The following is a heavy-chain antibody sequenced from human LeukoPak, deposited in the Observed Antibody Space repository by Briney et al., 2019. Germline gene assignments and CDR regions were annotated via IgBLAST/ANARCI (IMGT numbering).Heavy chain of an antibody. Sequence: SETLSLTCTVCVGPISSYYGSWIRQSPGKGLEWIGYNYYSGSTNYNPSLKSRVTISVDTSTNQFSMKLSSVTATDTAVYYCARGAYDFWSGYYYPGYYYYMDVWGKGTTVTVSS. CDR2: NYYSGST. V-gene: IGHV4-59*12. CDR1: VGPISSYY. J-gene: IGHJ6*03. CDR3: ARGAYDFWSGYYYPGYYYYMDV. D-gene: IGHD3-3*01.